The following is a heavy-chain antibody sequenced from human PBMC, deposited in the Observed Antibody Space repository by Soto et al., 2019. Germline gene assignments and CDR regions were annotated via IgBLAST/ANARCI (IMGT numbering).Heavy chain of an antibody. V-gene: IGHV3-30-3*01. CDR3: ARDWSGGTCSLWDFDY. D-gene: IGHD2-15*01. J-gene: IGHJ4*02. CDR2: ISYDGSNK. Sequence: QVQLVESGGGVVQPGRSLRLSCAASGFTFSTYAIHWVRQAPGKGLEWVAVISYDGSNKYYADSVKGRFTISRDNSKNTLYLQMNSLRVEDTAVYYCARDWSGGTCSLWDFDYWGQGTLVTVSS. CDR1: GFTFSTYA.